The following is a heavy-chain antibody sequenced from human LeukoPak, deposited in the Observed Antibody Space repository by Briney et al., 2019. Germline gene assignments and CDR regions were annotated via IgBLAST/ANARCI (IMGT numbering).Heavy chain of an antibody. D-gene: IGHD1-26*01. CDR1: GGSISSYY. CDR2: IYYSGST. J-gene: IGHJ5*02. Sequence: PSETLSLTCTVSGGSISSYYWSWIRQPPGKGLEWIGYIYYSGSTNYNPSLKSRVTISVDTSKNQFSLKLTSVTAADTAVYYCARDVPGFYWFDPWGQGTLVTVSS. CDR3: ARDVPGFYWFDP. V-gene: IGHV4-59*01.